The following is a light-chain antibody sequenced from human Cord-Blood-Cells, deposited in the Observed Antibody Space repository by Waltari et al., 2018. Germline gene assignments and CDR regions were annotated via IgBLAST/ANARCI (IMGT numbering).Light chain of an antibody. CDR3: QQSYSTPYT. J-gene: IGKJ2*01. CDR1: ESIRSY. V-gene: IGKV1-39*01. Sequence: DIHIDQSPSSLSASVGDRVTITCRGGESIRSYLSWYQQKPGNAPQLLIYAASSLQMEVPTRISGSESGTDFTLTISSLQPEDFATYDCQQSYSTPYTFDQGTKLKIK. CDR2: AAS.